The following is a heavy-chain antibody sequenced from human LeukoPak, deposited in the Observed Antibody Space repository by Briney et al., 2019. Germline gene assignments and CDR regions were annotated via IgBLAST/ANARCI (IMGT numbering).Heavy chain of an antibody. D-gene: IGHD6-13*01. V-gene: IGHV3-74*01. Sequence: GGSLRLSCAASGFTFSTYWMSWVRQAPGKGLEWVARINSDGSSTSYADSVKGRFTISRDNAKNTLYLQMNSLRAEDTAVYYCAKPHRGSSWYAGNYFDYWGQGTLVTVSS. CDR2: INSDGSST. J-gene: IGHJ4*02. CDR1: GFTFSTYW. CDR3: AKPHRGSSWYAGNYFDY.